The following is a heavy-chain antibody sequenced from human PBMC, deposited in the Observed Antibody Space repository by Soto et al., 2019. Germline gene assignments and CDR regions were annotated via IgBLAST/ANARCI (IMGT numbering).Heavy chain of an antibody. CDR1: GGSISSSSYY. V-gene: IGHV4-39*07. D-gene: IGHD2-21*02. Sequence: PSETLSLTCTVSGGSISSSSYYWGWIRQPPEKGMEWIGYIYYSGSTNYNPSLESRVTISVDTSKNQFSLKLISMASADTAIYFFARRAVAVSTIREDNWLDPWGQGTLVTVSS. CDR3: ARRAVAVSTIREDNWLDP. J-gene: IGHJ5*02. CDR2: IYYSGST.